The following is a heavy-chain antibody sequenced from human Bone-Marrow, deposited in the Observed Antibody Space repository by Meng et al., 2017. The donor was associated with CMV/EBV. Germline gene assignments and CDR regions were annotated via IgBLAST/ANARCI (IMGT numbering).Heavy chain of an antibody. CDR1: GFIFTNFV. V-gene: IGHV3-23*01. CDR2: ISGSGTGT. D-gene: IGHD2-2*01. J-gene: IGHJ5*02. CDR3: AKVAWASSTWANWFDP. Sequence: SGFIFTNFVRIWVRQAPGKGLEWVSAISGSGTGTYYADSVRGRFTISRDNSKNTLYLHMSNLRAEDTAMYHCAKVAWASSTWANWFDPWGRGTLVTVSS.